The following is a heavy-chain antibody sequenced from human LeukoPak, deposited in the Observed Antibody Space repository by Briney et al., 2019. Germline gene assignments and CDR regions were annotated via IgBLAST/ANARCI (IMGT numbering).Heavy chain of an antibody. J-gene: IGHJ4*02. V-gene: IGHV1-69*05. CDR1: GGTFSSYA. D-gene: IGHD3-22*01. CDR2: IIPIFGTA. Sequence: SVKVSCKASGGTFSSYAISWVRQAPGQGLEWMGRIIPIFGTANYAQKFQGRVTIPTDESTSTAYMELSSLRSEDTAVYYCARDRYYDSSGYYYWGQGTLVTVSS. CDR3: ARDRYYDSSGYYY.